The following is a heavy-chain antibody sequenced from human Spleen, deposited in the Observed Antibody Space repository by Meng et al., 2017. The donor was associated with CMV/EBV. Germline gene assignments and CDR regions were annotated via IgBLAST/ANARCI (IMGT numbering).Heavy chain of an antibody. J-gene: IGHJ4*02. CDR3: ARGFLWFGELLDY. CDR2: LNHSGST. CDR1: GGSFSGYY. D-gene: IGHD3-10*01. Sequence: CAVYGGSFSGYYWSWIRQPPGKGLEWIGELNHSGSTTYNPSLESQLTISADTSNRQFSLKLSSVTAADTAVYYCARGFLWFGELLDYWGQGTLVTVSS. V-gene: IGHV4-34*01.